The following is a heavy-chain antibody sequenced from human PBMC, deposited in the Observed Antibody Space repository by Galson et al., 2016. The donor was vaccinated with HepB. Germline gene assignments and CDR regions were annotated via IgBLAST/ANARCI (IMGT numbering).Heavy chain of an antibody. V-gene: IGHV4-59*08. J-gene: IGHJ4*02. CDR2: IHSSGSS. Sequence: SETLSLTCTISGGSIRNSYWSWIRQSPGRGLEWIAFIHSSGSSNENPSLRRRVTISVDTPKNEFSLRLNSVTAADTAVYYCARHQWELLDAMDFWGQGILVTVSS. CDR1: GGSIRNSY. D-gene: IGHD1-26*01. CDR3: ARHQWELLDAMDF.